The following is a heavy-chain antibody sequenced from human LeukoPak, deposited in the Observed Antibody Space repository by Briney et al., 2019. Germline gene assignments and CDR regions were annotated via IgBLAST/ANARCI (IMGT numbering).Heavy chain of an antibody. CDR3: ARRLTQYDCFDP. CDR2: TYYRSTWYN. V-gene: IGHV6-1*01. D-gene: IGHD2-2*01. Sequence: SQTLSLTCAISGDSVSSNSVTWSWIRQSPSGGLEWLGRTYYRSTWYNDYAVSVRGRITANPDTSKNQFSLHLNSVTPEDTAVYYCARRLTQYDCFDPWGQGILVTVSS. CDR1: GDSVSSNSVT. J-gene: IGHJ5*02.